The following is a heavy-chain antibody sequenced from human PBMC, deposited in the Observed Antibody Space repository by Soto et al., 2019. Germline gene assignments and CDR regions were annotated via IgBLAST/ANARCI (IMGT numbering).Heavy chain of an antibody. CDR2: INPNSGGT. D-gene: IGHD6-6*01. J-gene: IGHJ6*02. CDR1: GYTFTGHY. CDR3: AIAALPYYYGMDV. Sequence: GASVKVSCKASGYTFTGHYMHWVRQAPGQGLEWMGWINPNSGGTNYAQKFQGRVTMTRDTSISTAYMELSRLRSDDTAVYYCAIAALPYYYGMDVWGQGTTVTVSS. V-gene: IGHV1-2*02.